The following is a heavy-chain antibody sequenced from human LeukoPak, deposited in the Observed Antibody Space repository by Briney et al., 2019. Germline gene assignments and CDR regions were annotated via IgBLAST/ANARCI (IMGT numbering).Heavy chain of an antibody. CDR3: AKIRLEESATGY. CDR1: GFAFSAHG. D-gene: IGHD2-15*01. Sequence: PGGSLRLSCEASGFAFSAHGMSWVRQAPGKGLEWVSAIGGYGPTTYYGDSVRGRLTISRDNSRNTMYLYMSSLRAEDTAVYFCAKIRLEESATGYWGQGTPVTVSS. V-gene: IGHV3-23*01. J-gene: IGHJ4*02. CDR2: IGGYGPTT.